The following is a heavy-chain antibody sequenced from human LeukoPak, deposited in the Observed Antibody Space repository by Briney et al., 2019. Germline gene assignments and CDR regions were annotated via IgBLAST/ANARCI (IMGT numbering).Heavy chain of an antibody. CDR2: IHPDGDTT. D-gene: IGHD6-25*01. J-gene: IGHJ4*02. CDR3: AREAIAAGKNFDY. V-gene: IGHV1-46*01. CDR1: GYAIISHY. Sequence: GASVKVSCKASGYAIISHYMHWVREAPGQGLERMGTIHPDGDTTTYAQKFQGRVTMTRDTSTSRVYMDLSSLRSEDTAVYYCAREAIAAGKNFDYWGQGTLVTVSS.